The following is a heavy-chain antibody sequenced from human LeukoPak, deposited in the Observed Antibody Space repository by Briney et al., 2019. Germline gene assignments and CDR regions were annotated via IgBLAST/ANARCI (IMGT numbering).Heavy chain of an antibody. J-gene: IGHJ4*02. D-gene: IGHD5-18*01. CDR1: GYTFTSYD. CDR2: MNPNSGNT. CDR3: ASRGYSYGGEFDY. V-gene: IGHV1-8*01. Sequence: GASVKVSCKASGYTFTSYDINWVRQATGQGLEWMGWMNPNSGNTGYAQKFRGRVTMTRNTSISTAYMELSSLRSEDTAVYYCASRGYSYGGEFDYWGQGTLVTVSS.